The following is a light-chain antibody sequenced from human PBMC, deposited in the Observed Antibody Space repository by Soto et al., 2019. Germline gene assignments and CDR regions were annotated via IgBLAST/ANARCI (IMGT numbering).Light chain of an antibody. CDR3: QESYSTS. CDR2: VAS. Sequence: DIQMTQSPSYLSASVGDSLNIICRVSQYISTYLNWYQQKPGKAPKLLIYVASNLQSGVPSRFSGSGSGTDFTLTISSLQPEDIATYYCQESYSTSFGQGTKVDIK. V-gene: IGKV1-39*01. J-gene: IGKJ1*01. CDR1: QYISTY.